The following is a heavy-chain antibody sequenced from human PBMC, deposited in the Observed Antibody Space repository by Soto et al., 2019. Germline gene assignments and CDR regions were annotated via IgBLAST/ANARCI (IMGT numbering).Heavy chain of an antibody. CDR2: ISGSGDST. CDR1: GFTSSSYW. J-gene: IGHJ4*02. Sequence: PGGSLRLSCAVSGFTSSSYWMHWVRQAPGKGLEWVSAISGSGDSTYYADSVKGRFTTSRDNSKNTLYLQMNSPRAEDTAVYYCARRGSGSYYDYWGQGTLVTVSS. D-gene: IGHD1-26*01. CDR3: ARRGSGSYYDY. V-gene: IGHV3-23*01.